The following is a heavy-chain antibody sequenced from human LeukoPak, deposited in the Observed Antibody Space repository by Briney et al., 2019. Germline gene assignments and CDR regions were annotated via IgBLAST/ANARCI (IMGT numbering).Heavy chain of an antibody. CDR1: GGSISSYY. Sequence: SETLSLTCTVSGGSISSYYWSWIRQPPGKGLEWIGEINHSGSTNYNPSLKSRVTISVDTSKNQFSLKLSSVTAADTAVYYCASRRRYCSGGSCYLRDYWGQGTLVTVSS. J-gene: IGHJ4*02. D-gene: IGHD2-15*01. V-gene: IGHV4-34*01. CDR3: ASRRRYCSGGSCYLRDY. CDR2: INHSGST.